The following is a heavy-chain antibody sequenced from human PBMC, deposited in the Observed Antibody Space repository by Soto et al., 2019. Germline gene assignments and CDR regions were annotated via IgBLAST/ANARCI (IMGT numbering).Heavy chain of an antibody. CDR1: GYSFTSYW. J-gene: IGHJ4*02. CDR3: ARRSSLSSGWLWYFDY. D-gene: IGHD6-19*01. CDR2: IYPGDSDT. Sequence: GESLKISCKGSGYSFTSYWIGWVRQMPGKGLEWMGIIYPGDSDTRYSPSFQGQVTISADKSISTAYLQWSSLKASDTAMYYCARRSSLSSGWLWYFDYWGQGTLVTVSS. V-gene: IGHV5-51*01.